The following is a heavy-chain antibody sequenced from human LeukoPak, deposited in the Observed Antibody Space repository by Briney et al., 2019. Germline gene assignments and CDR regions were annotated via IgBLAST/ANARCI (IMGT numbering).Heavy chain of an antibody. D-gene: IGHD6-6*01. CDR2: INHSGST. Sequence: GSLRLSCAASGFTFSSYTMNWVRQPPGKGLEWIGEINHSGSTNYNPSLKSRVTISVDTSKNQFSLKLSSVTAADTAVYYCARGDTVAARPGRFDYWGQGTLVTVSS. CDR1: GFTFSSYT. J-gene: IGHJ4*02. CDR3: ARGDTVAARPGRFDY. V-gene: IGHV4-34*01.